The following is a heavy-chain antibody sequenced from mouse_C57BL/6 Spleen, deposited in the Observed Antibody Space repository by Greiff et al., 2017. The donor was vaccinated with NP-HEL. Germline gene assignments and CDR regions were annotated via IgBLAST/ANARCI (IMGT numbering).Heavy chain of an antibody. V-gene: IGHV6-3*01. D-gene: IGHD3-3*01. CDR1: GFTFSNYW. Sequence: DVKLVESGGGLVQPGGSMKLSCVASGFTFSNYWMNWVRQSPEKGLEWVAQIRLKSDNYATHYAESVKGRFTISRDDSKSSVYLQMNNLRAEDTGIYYCTGGDGDAWFAYWGQGTLVTVSA. J-gene: IGHJ3*01. CDR2: IRLKSDNYAT. CDR3: TGGDGDAWFAY.